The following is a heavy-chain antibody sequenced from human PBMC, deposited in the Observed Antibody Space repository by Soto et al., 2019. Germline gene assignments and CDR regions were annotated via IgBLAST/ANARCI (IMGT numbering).Heavy chain of an antibody. CDR1: GFIFSNYW. J-gene: IGHJ5*02. V-gene: IGHV3-74*01. CDR2: VKSDGSST. CDR3: TREKFDP. Sequence: PGGSLRLSCAASGFIFSNYWMHWVRQAPGKGLVWVARVKSDGSSTSYADPVKGRFTISRDNAKNTVYLEMNDLRADGTAVYYCTREKFDPWGQGILVTVSS.